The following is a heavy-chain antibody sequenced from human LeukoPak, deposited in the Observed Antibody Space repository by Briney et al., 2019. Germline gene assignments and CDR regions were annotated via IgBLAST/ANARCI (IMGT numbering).Heavy chain of an antibody. D-gene: IGHD3-3*01. J-gene: IGHJ6*02. CDR1: GFTFSSYG. Sequence: GRSLRLSCAASGFTFSSYGMHWVRQAPGKGLEWVAVISYDGSNEYYADSVKGRFTISRDNSKNTLYLQMNSLRAEDTAVYYCAKDGYDFWSGFYYYYGMDVWGQGTTVTVSS. CDR3: AKDGYDFWSGFYYYYGMDV. V-gene: IGHV3-30*18. CDR2: ISYDGSNE.